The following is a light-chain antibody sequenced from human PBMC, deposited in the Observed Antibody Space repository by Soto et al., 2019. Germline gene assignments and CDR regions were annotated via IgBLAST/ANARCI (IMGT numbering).Light chain of an antibody. Sequence: EIVLTQSPGTLSLSPGERATLSCRASQSVSSSYLAWYQQKPGQAPRLLIYGASSRATDIPDRFSGSGSGTDFTLTISRLEPEDVAVYYCQQFDTSPPSTFGQGTRLEIK. V-gene: IGKV3-20*01. CDR2: GAS. CDR1: QSVSSSY. CDR3: QQFDTSPPST. J-gene: IGKJ5*01.